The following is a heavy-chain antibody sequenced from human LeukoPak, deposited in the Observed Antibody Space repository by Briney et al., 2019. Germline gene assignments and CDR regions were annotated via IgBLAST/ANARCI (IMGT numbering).Heavy chain of an antibody. J-gene: IGHJ4*02. Sequence: VASVKASCKASGYTFTGYYMHWVRQAPGQGLEWMGWINPNSGGTNYAQKFQGRVTMTRDTSISTAYMELSRLRSDDTAVYYCVRDLYMASPSPDYWGRGTLVTVSS. CDR2: INPNSGGT. D-gene: IGHD4-11*01. CDR1: GYTFTGYY. CDR3: VRDLYMASPSPDY. V-gene: IGHV1-2*02.